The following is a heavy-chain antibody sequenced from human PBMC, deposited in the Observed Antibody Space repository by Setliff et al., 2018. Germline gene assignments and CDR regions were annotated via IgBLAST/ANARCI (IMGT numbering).Heavy chain of an antibody. J-gene: IGHJ4*02. D-gene: IGHD5-12*01. V-gene: IGHV3-73*01. CDR1: GFIFSSYA. CDR3: IVAGNYFDY. CDR2: IRSKAFSYAT. Sequence: PGGSLRLSCAASGFIFSSYAMHWVRQAPGKGLEWVGRIRSKAFSYATRYTESMKGRFTISRDDSKNTAYLQMDSLNTEDTAVYYCIVAGNYFDYWGQGTLVTVSS.